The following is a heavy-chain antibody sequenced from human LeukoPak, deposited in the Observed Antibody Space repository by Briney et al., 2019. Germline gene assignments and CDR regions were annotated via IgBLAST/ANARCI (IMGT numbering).Heavy chain of an antibody. CDR1: GFTFSNAW. D-gene: IGHD1-26*01. CDR2: IKSKTDGGTT. J-gene: IGHJ5*02. CDR3: TTDLARVGWFDP. V-gene: IGHV3-15*01. Sequence: TGGSLRLSCAASGFTFSNAWMSWVRQAPGKGLEWVGRIKSKTDGGTTDYAAPVKGRFTISRDDSKNTLYLQMNSLKTEDTAVYYCTTDLARVGWFDPWGQGTLVTVSS.